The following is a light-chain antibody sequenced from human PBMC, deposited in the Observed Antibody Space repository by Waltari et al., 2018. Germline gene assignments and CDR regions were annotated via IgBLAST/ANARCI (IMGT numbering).Light chain of an antibody. CDR2: KDS. V-gene: IGLV3-27*01. CDR3: YAATDNNRV. Sequence: SYELTQPSSVSVSPGQTARITCSGDVLGRKYARWFQQQPGQAPVLVIYKDSERPSGIPVRFSGSSSGTTVTLTINGAQVEDEADYYCYAATDNNRVFGGGTKLIVL. J-gene: IGLJ3*02. CDR1: VLGRKY.